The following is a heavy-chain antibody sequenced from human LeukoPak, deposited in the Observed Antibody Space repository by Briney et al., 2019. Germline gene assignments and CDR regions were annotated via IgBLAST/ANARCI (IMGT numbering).Heavy chain of an antibody. CDR3: ARDHAGYSSGWVSDY. CDR2: ISSSSSYI. Sequence: GGSLRLSCAASGFTFSSYSMNWVRQAPGKGLEWVSSISSSSSYIYYADSVKGRFTISRDNAKNSLYLQMNSLRAEDTAVYYCARDHAGYSSGWVSDYWGQGTLVTVSS. CDR1: GFTFSSYS. D-gene: IGHD6-19*01. J-gene: IGHJ4*02. V-gene: IGHV3-21*01.